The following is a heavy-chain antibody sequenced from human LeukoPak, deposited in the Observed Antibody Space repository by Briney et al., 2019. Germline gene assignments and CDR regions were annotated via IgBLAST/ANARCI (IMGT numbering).Heavy chain of an antibody. CDR2: ISTSRSYM. D-gene: IGHD4-11*01. V-gene: IGHV3-21*01. Sequence: GGSLRLSCAASGFTFSSYTMTWVRQAPGKGLEWVSSISTSRSYMYYGDSVKGRFTISRDNAKNSLYLQMSSLRAEDTAVYYCARDLEDYNNYGEMGFWGQGTLVTVSS. CDR3: ARDLEDYNNYGEMGF. J-gene: IGHJ4*02. CDR1: GFTFSSYT.